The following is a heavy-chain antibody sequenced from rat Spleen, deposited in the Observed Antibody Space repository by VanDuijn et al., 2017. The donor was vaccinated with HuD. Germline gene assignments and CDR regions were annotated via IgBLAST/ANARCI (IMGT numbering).Heavy chain of an antibody. CDR3: ARRDSSYFFDY. V-gene: IGHV5-31*01. Sequence: EVQLVESGGGLVQPGTSLKLSCVASGFTFNSYWMSWVRQVPGKGLDWVASVTKDGGSLFYRDSVKGRFTVARDNGQNTLYLQMNSLRSEDTATYYCARRDSSYFFDYWGQGVMVTVSS. CDR2: VTKDGGSL. D-gene: IGHD1-2*01. J-gene: IGHJ2*01. CDR1: GFTFNSYW.